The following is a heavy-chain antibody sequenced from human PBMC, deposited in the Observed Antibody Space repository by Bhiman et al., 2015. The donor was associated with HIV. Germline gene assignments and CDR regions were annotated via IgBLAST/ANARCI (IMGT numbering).Heavy chain of an antibody. D-gene: IGHD6-19*01. V-gene: IGHV3-7*05. CDR3: ARAPASGWYWSWFDP. CDR2: IKQDGGEK. J-gene: IGHJ5*02. CDR1: GFTFSGYW. Sequence: EVQLVESGGGLVQPGGSLRLSCAASGFTFSGYWMSWVRQAPGKGLEWVANIKQDGGEKYYVDSVKGRFTISRDNAKNSLYLQMNSLRVEDTAVYYCARAPASGWYWSWFDPWGQGTLGHRSPQ.